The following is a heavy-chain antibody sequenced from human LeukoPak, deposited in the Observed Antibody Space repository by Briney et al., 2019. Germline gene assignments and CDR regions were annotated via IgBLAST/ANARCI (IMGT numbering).Heavy chain of an antibody. V-gene: IGHV1-2*02. Sequence: ASVKVSCKASGYTFTGYYMHWVRQAPGQGLEWMGWINPNSGDTNYAQRFQGRVTMTRDTSISTAYMELSRLRSDDTAVYYCARSGYDWGYFDYWGQGTLVTVSS. J-gene: IGHJ4*02. CDR1: GYTFTGYY. D-gene: IGHD5-12*01. CDR3: ARSGYDWGYFDY. CDR2: INPNSGDT.